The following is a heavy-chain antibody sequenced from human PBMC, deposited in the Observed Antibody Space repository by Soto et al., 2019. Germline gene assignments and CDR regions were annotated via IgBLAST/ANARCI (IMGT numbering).Heavy chain of an antibody. V-gene: IGHV3-30*03. Sequence: GGSLRLSCAASGFTFSSYGMHWVRQAPGKGLEWVAVISYDGSNKYYADSVKGRFTISRDNSKNTLYLQMNSLRAEDTAVYYCAYLGGAFDYWGQGTLVTVSS. CDR2: ISYDGSNK. CDR1: GFTFSSYG. J-gene: IGHJ4*02. CDR3: AYLGGAFDY. D-gene: IGHD2-21*01.